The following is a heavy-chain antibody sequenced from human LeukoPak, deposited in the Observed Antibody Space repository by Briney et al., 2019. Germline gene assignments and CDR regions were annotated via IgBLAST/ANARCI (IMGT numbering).Heavy chain of an antibody. CDR2: ISSSSSYI. J-gene: IGHJ4*02. Sequence: GGSLRLSCAASGFTFSSYSMSWVRQAPGEGLEWVSSISSSSSYIYYADSVKGRFTISRDNDKNSLYLQMNSLRAEDTAVYYCAREGRGYSYGYDYWGQGTLVTVSS. D-gene: IGHD5-18*01. V-gene: IGHV3-21*01. CDR1: GFTFSSYS. CDR3: AREGRGYSYGYDY.